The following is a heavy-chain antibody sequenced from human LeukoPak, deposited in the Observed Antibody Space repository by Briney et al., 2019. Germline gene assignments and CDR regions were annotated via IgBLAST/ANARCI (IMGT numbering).Heavy chain of an antibody. CDR2: IYYSGST. V-gene: IGHV4-39*01. CDR3: ARHAGGIAAAGTRPFDY. J-gene: IGHJ4*02. D-gene: IGHD6-13*01. Sequence: PSETLSLTCTVSGASFSSSTYYWGWIRQPPGKGLEWIGSIYYSGSTYYNSSLKSRVTMSVDTSKNQFSLKLSSVTAADTAVYYCARHAGGIAAAGTRPFDYWGQGTLVTVSS. CDR1: GASFSSSTYY.